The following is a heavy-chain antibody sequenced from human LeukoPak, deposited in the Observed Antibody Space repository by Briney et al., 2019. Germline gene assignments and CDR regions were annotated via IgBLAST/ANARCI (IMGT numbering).Heavy chain of an antibody. J-gene: IGHJ4*02. V-gene: IGHV4-59*08. CDR2: IYYSGST. CDR3: ARRDPWYYFDY. Sequence: SETLSLTCAVYGGSFSGYYWSWIRQPPGKGLEWIGYIYYSGSTNYNPSLKSRVTISVDTSKNQFSLKLSSVTAADTAVYYCARRDPWYYFDYWGRGTLVTVSS. CDR1: GGSFSGYY.